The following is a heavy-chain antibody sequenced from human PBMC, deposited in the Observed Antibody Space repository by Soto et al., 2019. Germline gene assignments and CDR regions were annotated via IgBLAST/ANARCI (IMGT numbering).Heavy chain of an antibody. CDR2: ISSSSSYI. J-gene: IGHJ4*02. V-gene: IGHV3-21*01. Sequence: GGSLRLSCAASGFTFSSYSMNWVRQAPGKGLEWVSSISSSSSYIYYADSVKGRFTISRDNAKNSLYLQMNSLRAEDTAVYYCARDLGAAAGTGQDYWGQGTLVTVSS. D-gene: IGHD6-13*01. CDR3: ARDLGAAAGTGQDY. CDR1: GFTFSSYS.